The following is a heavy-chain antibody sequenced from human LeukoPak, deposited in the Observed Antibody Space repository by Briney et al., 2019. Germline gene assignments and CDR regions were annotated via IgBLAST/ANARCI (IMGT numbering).Heavy chain of an antibody. V-gene: IGHV1-24*01. J-gene: IGHJ4*02. CDR1: GYTLTELS. CDR2: FDPEDGET. Sequence: ASVKVSCKVSGYTLTELSMHWVRQAPGKGLEWMGGFDPEDGETIYAQKFQGGVTMTEDTSTDTAYMELSSLRSEDTAVYYCATPGYSGSFPPYYFDYWGQGTLVTVSS. CDR3: ATPGYSGSFPPYYFDY. D-gene: IGHD1-26*01.